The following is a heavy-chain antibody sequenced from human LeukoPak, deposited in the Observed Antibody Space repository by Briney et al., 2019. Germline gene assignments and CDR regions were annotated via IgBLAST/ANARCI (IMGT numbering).Heavy chain of an antibody. CDR2: ISGSGGST. J-gene: IGHJ4*02. D-gene: IGHD3-10*01. CDR1: GFTFSSYG. CDR3: AKDWMYYYGSGSYYPIDY. V-gene: IGHV3-23*01. Sequence: GGSLRLSCAASGFTFSSYGMSWVRQAPGKGLEWVSAISGSGGSTYYADSVKGRFTISRDNSKNTLYLQMNSLRAEDTAVYYCAKDWMYYYGSGSYYPIDYWGQGTLVTVSS.